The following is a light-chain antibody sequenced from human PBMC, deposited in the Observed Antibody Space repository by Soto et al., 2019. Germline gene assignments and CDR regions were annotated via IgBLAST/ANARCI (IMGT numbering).Light chain of an antibody. J-gene: IGLJ3*02. CDR3: SSYTTISTLEV. Sequence: QSVLTQPASVSGSPGQSITISCTGTSSDVGGYNYVSWYQQHPGKAPKLMIYEVSNRPSGVSNRFSGSKSGNTASLTISGLQAEDEAEYYCSSYTTISTLEVFGGGTKLTVL. CDR1: SSDVGGYNY. V-gene: IGLV2-14*01. CDR2: EVS.